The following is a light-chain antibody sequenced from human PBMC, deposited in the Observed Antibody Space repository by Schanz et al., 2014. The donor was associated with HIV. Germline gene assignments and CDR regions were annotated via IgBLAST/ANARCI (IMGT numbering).Light chain of an antibody. CDR1: QSVSSN. CDR3: LHFGSSRGT. V-gene: IGKV3-15*01. CDR2: GAS. Sequence: EIVMTQSPATLSVSLGERATLSCRASQSVSSNLAWYQQKPGQAPRLLIYGASTRATGIPARFSASGSGTEFTLTISRLEPEDFAVFYCLHFGSSRGTLGQGTKLEIK. J-gene: IGKJ2*01.